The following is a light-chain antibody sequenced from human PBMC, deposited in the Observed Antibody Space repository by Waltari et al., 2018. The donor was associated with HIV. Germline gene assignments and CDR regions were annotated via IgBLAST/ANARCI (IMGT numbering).Light chain of an antibody. CDR3: QQCFSTVWT. Sequence: DIAMTLFPAPLAVLLGERATLSCKSTHTILHSSNNKNYLSWFQQKPGQPPKLLIYWASTRESGVSDRFTGSGSGTNFSLTISSLQAEDVAVYYCQQCFSTVWTFGQGTKVELK. CDR1: HTILHSSNNKNY. V-gene: IGKV4-1*01. J-gene: IGKJ1*01. CDR2: WAS.